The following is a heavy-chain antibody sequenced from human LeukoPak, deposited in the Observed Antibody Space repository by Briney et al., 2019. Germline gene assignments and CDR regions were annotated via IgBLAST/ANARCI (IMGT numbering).Heavy chain of an antibody. Sequence: GGSLRLSCAASGFTFSSYGMHWVRQAPGKGLEWVAVISYDGSNKYYADSVKGRFTISRDNSKNTLYLQMNGLRAEDTAVYYCAKGDSGSYSDYWGQGTLVTVSS. J-gene: IGHJ4*02. CDR2: ISYDGSNK. D-gene: IGHD3-10*01. V-gene: IGHV3-30*18. CDR3: AKGDSGSYSDY. CDR1: GFTFSSYG.